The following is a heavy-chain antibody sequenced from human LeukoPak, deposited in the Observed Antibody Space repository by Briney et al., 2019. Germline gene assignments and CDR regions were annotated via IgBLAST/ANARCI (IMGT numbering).Heavy chain of an antibody. Sequence: GGSLRLSCAASGFTFDDYAMHWVRQAPGKGLEWVSGISWNSGSIGYADSVKGRFTISRDNAKNSLYLQMNSLRAEDTALYYCAKDNENRVSWIDYWGQGTLVTVSS. CDR1: GFTFDDYA. J-gene: IGHJ4*02. V-gene: IGHV3-9*01. CDR2: ISWNSGSI. D-gene: IGHD2-15*01. CDR3: AKDNENRVSWIDY.